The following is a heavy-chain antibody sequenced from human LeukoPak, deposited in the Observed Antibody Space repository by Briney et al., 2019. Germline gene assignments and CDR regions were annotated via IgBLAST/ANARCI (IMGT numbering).Heavy chain of an antibody. CDR3: ARDSPLDYYYDSSGYYPPRNWFDP. J-gene: IGHJ5*02. V-gene: IGHV1-2*02. Sequence: ASVKVSCKASGYTFTGYYMHWVRQAPGQGLEWMGWINPNSGGTNYAQKFQGRVTMTRDTSISTAYMELSRLRSDDTAVHYCARDSPLDYYYDSSGYYPPRNWFDPWGQGTLVTVSS. CDR1: GYTFTGYY. D-gene: IGHD3-22*01. CDR2: INPNSGGT.